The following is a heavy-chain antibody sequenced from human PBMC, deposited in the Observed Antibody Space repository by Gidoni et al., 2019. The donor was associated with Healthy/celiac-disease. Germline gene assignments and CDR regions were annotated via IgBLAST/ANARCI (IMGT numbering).Heavy chain of an antibody. CDR1: GGSISSSNW. CDR2: IYHSGST. CDR3: ARWYSYEGDHRYYFDY. D-gene: IGHD5-18*01. V-gene: IGHV4-4*02. J-gene: IGHJ4*02. Sequence: QVHLLASLPGPVTPSGTLSLTCAVPGGSISSSNWWSWVRQRPGRGREWIGKIYHSGSTNYKPSLKSRVTISVDKSKNQFSLKLSSVTAADTAVYYCARWYSYEGDHRYYFDYWGQGTLVTVSS.